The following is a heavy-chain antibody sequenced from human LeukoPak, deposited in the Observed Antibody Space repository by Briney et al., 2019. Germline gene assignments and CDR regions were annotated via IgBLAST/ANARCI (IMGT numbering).Heavy chain of an antibody. Sequence: ASVKVSCKASGYTFTGYYMHWVRQAPGQGLEWMGWINPNSGGANYAQKFQGRVTMTRDTSISTAYMELSRLRSDDTAVYYCAREITMVWEFDYWGQGTLVTVSS. CDR1: GYTFTGYY. V-gene: IGHV1-2*02. D-gene: IGHD3-10*01. CDR3: AREITMVWEFDY. CDR2: INPNSGGA. J-gene: IGHJ4*02.